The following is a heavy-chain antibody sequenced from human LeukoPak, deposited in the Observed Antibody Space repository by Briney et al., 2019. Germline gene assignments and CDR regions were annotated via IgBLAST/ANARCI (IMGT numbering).Heavy chain of an antibody. Sequence: PSETLSLTCTVSGGSISSSSYYWGWIRQPPGKGLEWIGSIYYSGSTYYNPSLKSRVTISVDTSKNQLSLKLTSVTAADTAVYYYARHGGAAGGHWGQGTLVTVSS. V-gene: IGHV4-39*01. CDR1: GGSISSSSYY. D-gene: IGHD6-13*01. CDR2: IYYSGST. J-gene: IGHJ4*02. CDR3: ARHGGAAGGH.